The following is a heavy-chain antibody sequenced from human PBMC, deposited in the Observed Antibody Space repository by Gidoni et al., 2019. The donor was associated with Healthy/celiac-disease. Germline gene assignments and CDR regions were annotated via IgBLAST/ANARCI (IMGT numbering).Heavy chain of an antibody. CDR2: ISSISSYI. V-gene: IGHV3-21*01. J-gene: IGHJ3*02. CDR3: ARDYDYIWGSSLDAFDI. CDR1: GFTLRSYS. Sequence: EVQLVESGGGLVQPGGSLRLSCAASGFTLRSYSRNGVRQAPGKGLEWVSSISSISSYIYYADSVKGRFTISRDNDKNSLYLQMNSLRAEATAVYYCARDYDYIWGSSLDAFDIWGQGTMVTVSS. D-gene: IGHD3-16*01.